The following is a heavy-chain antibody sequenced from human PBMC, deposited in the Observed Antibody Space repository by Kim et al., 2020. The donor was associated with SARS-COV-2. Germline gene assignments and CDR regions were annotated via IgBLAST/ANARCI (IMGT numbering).Heavy chain of an antibody. Sequence: TNNADAVKCRVTISSDKSQNTLYLHMNSLRVEDTAVYYCGKWVTNGGFDYWGQGSQVTVSS. V-gene: IGHV3-23*01. CDR3: GKWVTNGGFDY. J-gene: IGHJ4*02. D-gene: IGHD2-8*01. CDR2: T.